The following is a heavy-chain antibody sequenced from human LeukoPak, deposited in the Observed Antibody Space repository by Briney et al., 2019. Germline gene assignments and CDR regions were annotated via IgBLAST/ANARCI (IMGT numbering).Heavy chain of an antibody. Sequence: SGTLSLTCAVSGGSISSSNWWSWVRQPPGKGLEWIGEIYRGGSTNYNPSLKSRVTISVDKSKDHFSLKLISVTAADTAVYYCARDTPRVVRGVITTAGYYYYGMDVWGQGTTVTVSS. CDR3: ARDTPRVVRGVITTAGYYYYGMDV. V-gene: IGHV4-4*02. CDR1: GGSISSSNW. J-gene: IGHJ6*02. D-gene: IGHD3-10*01. CDR2: IYRGGST.